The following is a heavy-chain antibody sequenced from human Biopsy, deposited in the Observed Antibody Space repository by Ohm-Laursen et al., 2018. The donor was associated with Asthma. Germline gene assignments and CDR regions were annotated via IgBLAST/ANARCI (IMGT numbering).Heavy chain of an antibody. V-gene: IGHV3-53*01. CDR3: ARGDSSNWSHYYFDY. Sequence: SLRLSCAASGFAVSRGHMFWVRQAPGKGLEWVSVIYSGGTSHTADSVRGRFTISRDYSKNTLYLQMHSLRAEDTAVYYCARGDSSNWSHYYFDYWGQGTLVTVSP. J-gene: IGHJ4*02. D-gene: IGHD3-22*01. CDR1: GFAVSRGH. CDR2: IYSGGTS.